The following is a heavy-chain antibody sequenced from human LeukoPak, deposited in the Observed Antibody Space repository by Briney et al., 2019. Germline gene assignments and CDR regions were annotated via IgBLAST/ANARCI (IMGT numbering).Heavy chain of an antibody. CDR3: AATCPFDY. V-gene: IGHV3-48*01. J-gene: IGHJ4*02. CDR2: ISSSSSTI. CDR1: GFTFSSYS. Sequence: GGSLRLSCAASGFTFSSYSMNWVRQAPGKGLEWVSYISSSSSTIYYADSVKGRFTISRDNAKNSLYLQMNCLRAEDTAVYYCAATCPFDYWGQGTLVTVSS. D-gene: IGHD1-26*01.